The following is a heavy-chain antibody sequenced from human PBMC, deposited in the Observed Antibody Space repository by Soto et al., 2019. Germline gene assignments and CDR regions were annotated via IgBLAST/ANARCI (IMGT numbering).Heavy chain of an antibody. CDR2: IGTAGDT. V-gene: IGHV3-13*01. D-gene: IGHD3-10*01. J-gene: IGHJ3*02. CDR1: GFTFSSYD. Sequence: GGSLRLSCAASGFTFSSYDMHWVRQATGKGLEWVSAIGTAGDTYYPGSVKGRFTISRENAKNSLYLQMNSLRAGDTAVYYCARQYMVHDAFDIWGQGTMVTVSS. CDR3: ARQYMVHDAFDI.